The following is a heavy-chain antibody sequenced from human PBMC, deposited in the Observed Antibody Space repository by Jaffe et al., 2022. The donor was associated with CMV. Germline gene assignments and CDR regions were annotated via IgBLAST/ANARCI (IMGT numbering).Heavy chain of an antibody. CDR3: AVPLPGADAFYI. Sequence: QVQLVESGGGVVQPGRSLRLSCEASGFTFSDYGMHWVRQAPGKGLEWVAVIWHDGTKKYYADSVKGRVTISRDNSKNTLYLQLNSLRVEDTAVYFCAVPLPGADAFYIWGQGTMVTVSS. CDR2: IWHDGTKK. D-gene: IGHD2-2*01. V-gene: IGHV3-33*08. CDR1: GFTFSDYG. J-gene: IGHJ3*02.